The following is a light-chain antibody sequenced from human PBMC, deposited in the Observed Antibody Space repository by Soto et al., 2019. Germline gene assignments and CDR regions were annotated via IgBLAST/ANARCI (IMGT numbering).Light chain of an antibody. CDR1: QSISSY. CDR2: AAS. V-gene: IGKV1-39*01. Sequence: DIQMAQSPSSLSAYIGDRVTITCRASQSISSYLNWYQQKPGKAPKLLIYAASSLQSGVPSRFSGSGSGTDFTLTISSLQPEDFATYYCQQSYSTPPTCGQGTK. CDR3: QQSYSTPPT. J-gene: IGKJ1*01.